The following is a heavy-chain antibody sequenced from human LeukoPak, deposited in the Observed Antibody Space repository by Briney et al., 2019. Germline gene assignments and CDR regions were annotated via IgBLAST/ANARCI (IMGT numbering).Heavy chain of an antibody. D-gene: IGHD2-15*01. Sequence: PGGSLRLSCAASGFTFSSYGMHWVRQAPGKGLEWVALIWYDGSNKYYADSVQGRFTISRDNSKNTLYVQMNSLRAEDTAVYYCARAKGCTGGSCYYNFDYWGQGTLVTVSS. J-gene: IGHJ4*02. CDR3: ARAKGCTGGSCYYNFDY. CDR1: GFTFSSYG. V-gene: IGHV3-33*01. CDR2: IWYDGSNK.